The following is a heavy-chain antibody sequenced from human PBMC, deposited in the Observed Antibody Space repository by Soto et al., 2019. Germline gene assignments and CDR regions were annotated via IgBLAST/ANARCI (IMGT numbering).Heavy chain of an antibody. J-gene: IGHJ3*01. CDR1: GFTLSGYA. V-gene: IGHV3-23*01. D-gene: IGHD6-19*01. CDR3: SLHKPSGRHAFDF. CDR2: SSGSGGST. Sequence: PGGTLRISCAASGFTLSGYAMSWVRQAPGKGLEWVSASSGSGGSTYYADSVKGRFTISRDNSKNTLYLQMNSLRAEDTAVYYFSLHKPSGRHAFDFWCQGTIVSV.